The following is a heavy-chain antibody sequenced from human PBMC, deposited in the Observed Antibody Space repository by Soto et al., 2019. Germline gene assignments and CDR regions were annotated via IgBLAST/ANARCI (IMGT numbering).Heavy chain of an antibody. V-gene: IGHV1-69*02. CDR2: IIPILGIP. CDR3: ARGGVVDYGDYNT. J-gene: IGHJ5*02. CDR1: GATLNNYI. Sequence: QVNLVQSGAEVRKPGSSVKVSCKTSGATLNNYIIGWVRQAPGQGLEWMGRIIPILGIPNYSQRFQDRLTITAARSTCTLYMELSSLRSDDTAIYFCARGGVVDYGDYNTWGQGTLVTVSS. D-gene: IGHD4-17*01.